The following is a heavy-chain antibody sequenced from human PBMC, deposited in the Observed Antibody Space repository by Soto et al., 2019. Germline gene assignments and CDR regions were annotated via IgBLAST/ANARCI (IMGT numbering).Heavy chain of an antibody. CDR1: GFTFTNSA. J-gene: IGHJ6*02. CDR2: IVVGSGNT. Sequence: ASVKVSCKASGFTFTNSAVQWVRQARGQRLEWIGWIVVGSGNTIYAQKFQQRVTITRDMSTSTAYMELSSLRSEDTAVYYCAAIAVAGRSHYYGMDVWGQGTTVTVS. D-gene: IGHD6-19*01. V-gene: IGHV1-58*01. CDR3: AAIAVAGRSHYYGMDV.